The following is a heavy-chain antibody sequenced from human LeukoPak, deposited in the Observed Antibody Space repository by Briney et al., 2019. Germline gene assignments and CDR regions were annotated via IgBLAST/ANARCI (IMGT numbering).Heavy chain of an antibody. D-gene: IGHD3-10*01. CDR3: ARVTLGSGSPYYYYGMDV. CDR2: IYYSGST. CDR1: GGSSSSRDYY. Sequence: SETLSLTCTVSGGSSSSRDYYWSWIRQPPGKGLEWIGYIYYSGSTYYNPSLKSRVSISVDMSKNQFSLKLSSVTAADTAVYYCARVTLGSGSPYYYYGMDVWGQGTTVTVSS. V-gene: IGHV4-30-4*01. J-gene: IGHJ6*02.